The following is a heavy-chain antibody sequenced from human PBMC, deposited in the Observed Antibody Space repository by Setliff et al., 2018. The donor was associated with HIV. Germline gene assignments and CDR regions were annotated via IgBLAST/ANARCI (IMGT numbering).Heavy chain of an antibody. CDR3: ARGRGPMGGDAFDI. V-gene: IGHV4-61*02. D-gene: IGHD3-10*01. CDR2: IYTSGST. CDR1: GGSISSGTYY. Sequence: PSETLSLTCTVSGGSISSGTYYWSWVRQPAGKGLEWIGRIYTSGSTNYNPSLKSRITISADASKNQFSLKLTYMIAADTAMFYCARGRGPMGGDAFDIWGQGNAGHRLL. J-gene: IGHJ3*02.